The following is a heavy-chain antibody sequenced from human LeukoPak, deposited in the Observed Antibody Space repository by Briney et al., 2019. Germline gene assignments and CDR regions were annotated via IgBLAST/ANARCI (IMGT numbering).Heavy chain of an antibody. J-gene: IGHJ3*02. CDR3: AITRSHDAFDI. CDR2: IYPGDSDT. V-gene: IGHV5-51*01. Sequence: GESLKISCKGSGYSFTSYWIGWVRQMPGEGLEWMGIIYPGDSDTRYSPSFQGQVTISADKSISTAYLQWSSLQASDTAMYYCAITRSHDAFDIWGQGTMVTVSS. CDR1: GYSFTSYW. D-gene: IGHD1-14*01.